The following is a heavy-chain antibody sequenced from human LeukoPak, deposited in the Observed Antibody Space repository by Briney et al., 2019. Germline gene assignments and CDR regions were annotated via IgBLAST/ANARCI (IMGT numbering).Heavy chain of an antibody. D-gene: IGHD1-26*01. CDR1: GFTFSSYG. V-gene: IGHV3-23*01. CDR2: ISNSGGST. CDR3: AKDRNSGNYYQTGDFHY. J-gene: IGHJ4*02. Sequence: GGSLRLSCAASGFTFSSYGMSWVCQAPGKGLEWVSGISNSGGSTYYADSVKGRFTISRDNSKNTLYLQMNSLRAEDTALYYCAKDRNSGNYYQTGDFHYWGQGTLVTVSS.